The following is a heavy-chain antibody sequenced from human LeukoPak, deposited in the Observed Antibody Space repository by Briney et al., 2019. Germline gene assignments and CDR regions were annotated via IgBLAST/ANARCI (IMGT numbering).Heavy chain of an antibody. D-gene: IGHD1-1*01. CDR3: AREANWNLFDY. CDR1: GGSISSGGYY. CDR2: IYYSGST. J-gene: IGHJ4*02. V-gene: IGHV4-31*03. Sequence: PSGTLSLTCTVSGGSISSGGYYWSWIRQHPGKGLEWIGYIYYSGSTYYNPSLKSRVTISVDTSKNQFSLKLSSVTAADTAVYYCAREANWNLFDYWGQGTLVTVSS.